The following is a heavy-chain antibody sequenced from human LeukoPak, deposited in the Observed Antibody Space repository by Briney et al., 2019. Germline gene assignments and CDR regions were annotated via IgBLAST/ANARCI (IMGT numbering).Heavy chain of an antibody. D-gene: IGHD3-10*01. Sequence: ASEKISCKASGYTFTGYYMHWVRHAPRQGLEWMGWINPNSGGTNNAQKFQSRVTSTRETSISTPPMEMRRLRSATTAVYYCARVTFGSGRLCYYYYYMDVWGKGTTVTISS. V-gene: IGHV1-2*02. J-gene: IGHJ6*03. CDR3: ARVTFGSGRLCYYYYYMDV. CDR2: INPNSGGT. CDR1: GYTFTGYY.